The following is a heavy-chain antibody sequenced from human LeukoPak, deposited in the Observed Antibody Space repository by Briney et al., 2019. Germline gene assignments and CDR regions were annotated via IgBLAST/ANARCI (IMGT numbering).Heavy chain of an antibody. CDR1: GFTFSSDS. Sequence: GGSLRLSCAASGFTFSSDSMNWVRQAPGKGGEGGSSISSSSSNIYYADSVKGRFTISRDNAKNSLYLQMNRLTAEDTAVYYCARDTDYYDSSGYYSDAFDIWGQGTMVTVSS. CDR2: ISSSSSNI. D-gene: IGHD3-22*01. J-gene: IGHJ3*02. V-gene: IGHV3-21*01. CDR3: ARDTDYYDSSGYYSDAFDI.